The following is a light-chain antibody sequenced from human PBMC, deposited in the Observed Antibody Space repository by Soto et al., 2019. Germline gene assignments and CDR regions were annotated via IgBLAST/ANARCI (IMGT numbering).Light chain of an antibody. CDR3: QQRGSWPAP. CDR1: QSVRSS. J-gene: IGKJ1*01. V-gene: IGKV3-11*01. CDR2: DAS. Sequence: EIVLTQSPATLSSFPGERATLSCRATQSVRSSLAWYLQQPGQAPRLLIYDASKRATGIPARFSGSGSGTDFTLTISSLEPKDFAVYCCQQRGSWPAPFGQGTKVDIK.